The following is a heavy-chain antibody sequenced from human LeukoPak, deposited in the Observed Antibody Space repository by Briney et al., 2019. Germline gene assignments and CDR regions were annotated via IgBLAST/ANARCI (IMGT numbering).Heavy chain of an antibody. V-gene: IGHV4-34*01. J-gene: IGHJ1*01. CDR3: ARGLAVYAIDEYFQH. CDR2: INHSGST. CDR1: GGSFSGYY. D-gene: IGHD2-8*01. Sequence: SKTLSLTCAVYGGSFSGYYWSWIRQPPGKGLEWIGEINHSGSTNYNPSLKSRVTISVDTSENQFSLKLSSVTAADTAVYYCARGLAVYAIDEYFQHWGQGTLVTVSS.